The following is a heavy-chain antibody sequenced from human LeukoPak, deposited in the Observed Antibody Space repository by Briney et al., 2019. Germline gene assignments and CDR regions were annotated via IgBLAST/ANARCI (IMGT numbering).Heavy chain of an antibody. CDR3: ARADSSGYYYGY. V-gene: IGHV4-4*07. D-gene: IGHD3-22*01. J-gene: IGHJ4*02. CDR2: IYTSGST. Sequence: SQTLSLICTVSGGSISSYYWSWIPQPAGKGLEWIGRIYTSGSTNYNPSLTSRVTMSVDTSKNQFSLRLGSVTAAGTGVYYCARADSSGYYYGYWGQGTLVTVSS. CDR1: GGSISSYY.